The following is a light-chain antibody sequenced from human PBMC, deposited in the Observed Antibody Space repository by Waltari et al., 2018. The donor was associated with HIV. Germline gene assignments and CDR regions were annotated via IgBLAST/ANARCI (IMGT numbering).Light chain of an antibody. J-gene: IGLJ2*01. V-gene: IGLV3-1*01. Sequence: SYELTQPPSVSVSPGKTASITCSGDKLGAKYACWYQQKPGQSPVLVIYQDSKRPSGIPERFSGSNSGNTATLTISGTQAMDEADYYCQAWDSSVVFGGGTKLTVL. CDR1: KLGAKY. CDR2: QDS. CDR3: QAWDSSVV.